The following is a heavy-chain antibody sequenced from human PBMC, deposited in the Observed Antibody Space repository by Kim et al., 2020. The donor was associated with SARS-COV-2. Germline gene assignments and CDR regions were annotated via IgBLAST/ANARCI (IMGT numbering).Heavy chain of an antibody. V-gene: IGHV3-23*01. CDR2: ISGSGGST. CDR3: AKLYAWLPLGDAFDI. D-gene: IGHD6-19*01. Sequence: GGSLRLSCAASGFTFSSYAMSWVRQASGKGLEWVSAISGSGGSTYYADSVKGRFTISRDNSKNTLYLQMNSLRAEDTAVYYCAKLYAWLPLGDAFDIWGQGTMVTVSS. CDR1: GFTFSSYA. J-gene: IGHJ3*02.